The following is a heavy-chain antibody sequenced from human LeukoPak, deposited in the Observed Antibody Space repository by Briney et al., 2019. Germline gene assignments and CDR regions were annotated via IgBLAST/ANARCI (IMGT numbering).Heavy chain of an antibody. V-gene: IGHV3-33*01. J-gene: IGHJ4*02. CDR1: GFTFSSYG. Sequence: GGSLRLSCAASGFTFSSYGMHWVRQAPGKGLEWVAVIWYDGSNKYYADSVKGRFTISRDNSKNTLYLQMNSLRAEDTAVYYYARSYSSSWHVYFDYWGQGTLVTVSS. D-gene: IGHD6-13*01. CDR3: ARSYSSSWHVYFDY. CDR2: IWYDGSNK.